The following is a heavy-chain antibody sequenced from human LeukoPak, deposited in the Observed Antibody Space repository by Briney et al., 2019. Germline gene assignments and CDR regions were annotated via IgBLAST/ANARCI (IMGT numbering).Heavy chain of an antibody. J-gene: IGHJ4*02. Sequence: TGGSLRLSCAASGFTFSSYWMSWVRQAPGKGLEWVANIQQDGSEKYFVDSVKGQFTISRDNAKNSLYLQMNSLRAEDTAVYYCARQDSKVGAYTGPYYFDYWGQGALVTVSS. CDR1: GFTFSSYW. D-gene: IGHD1-26*01. CDR2: IQQDGSEK. V-gene: IGHV3-7*01. CDR3: ARQDSKVGAYTGPYYFDY.